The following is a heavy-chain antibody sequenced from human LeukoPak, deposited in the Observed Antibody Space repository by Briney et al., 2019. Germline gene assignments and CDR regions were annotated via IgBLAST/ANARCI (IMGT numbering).Heavy chain of an antibody. Sequence: SGTPSLTCAVSGGSISSSNWWSWVRQPPGKGLEWIGEIYHSGSTNYNPSLKSRDTISVDRSKNQFSLKLSSVTAADTAVYYCARDSGSSYDSSGYYYYYWGQGTLVTVSS. CDR2: IYHSGST. CDR1: GGSISSSNW. CDR3: ARDSGSSYDSSGYYYYY. V-gene: IGHV4-4*02. D-gene: IGHD3-22*01. J-gene: IGHJ4*02.